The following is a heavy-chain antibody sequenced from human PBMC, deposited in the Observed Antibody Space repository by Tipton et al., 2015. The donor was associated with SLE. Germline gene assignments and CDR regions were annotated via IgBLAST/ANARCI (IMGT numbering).Heavy chain of an antibody. CDR2: IYYSGNT. J-gene: IGHJ3*02. CDR1: GGSISSYY. CDR3: ARVLLSTLGAFDI. Sequence: TLSPTCTVSGGSISSYYWSWIRQPPGKGLEWIGYIYYSGNTNYNPSLKSRVTISVDTSKNQFSLRLSSVTAADTAVYYCARVLLSTLGAFDIWGQGTMVTVSS. V-gene: IGHV4-59*08. D-gene: IGHD2-15*01.